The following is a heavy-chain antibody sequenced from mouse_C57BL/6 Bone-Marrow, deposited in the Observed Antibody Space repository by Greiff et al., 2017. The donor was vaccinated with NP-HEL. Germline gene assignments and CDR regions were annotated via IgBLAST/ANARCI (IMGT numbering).Heavy chain of an antibody. Sequence: QVQLKQSGAELVKPGASVKLSCKASGYTFTEYTIHWVKQRSGQGLEWIGWFYPGSGSIKYNEKFKDKATLTADKSSSTVYMELSRLTSEDSAVYFCARHEEWDLYGNEGFAYWGQGTLVTVSA. J-gene: IGHJ3*01. CDR3: ARHEEWDLYGNEGFAY. CDR2: FYPGSGSI. CDR1: GYTFTEYT. D-gene: IGHD2-1*01. V-gene: IGHV1-62-2*01.